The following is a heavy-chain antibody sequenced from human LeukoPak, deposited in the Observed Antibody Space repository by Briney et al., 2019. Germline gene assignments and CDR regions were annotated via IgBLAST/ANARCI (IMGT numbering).Heavy chain of an antibody. CDR2: IFYSGIT. J-gene: IGHJ4*02. CDR1: GGSISSTTHY. Sequence: PSETLSLTCTVSGGSISSTTHYWGWIRQPPGKGLEWIGSIFYSGITYYNPSLKSRVTMSVDTSNNQFSLNLNSVTAADTAVYYCARVLSVGATGLIGYWGQGTLVTVSS. D-gene: IGHD1-26*01. CDR3: ARVLSVGATGLIGY. V-gene: IGHV4-39*01.